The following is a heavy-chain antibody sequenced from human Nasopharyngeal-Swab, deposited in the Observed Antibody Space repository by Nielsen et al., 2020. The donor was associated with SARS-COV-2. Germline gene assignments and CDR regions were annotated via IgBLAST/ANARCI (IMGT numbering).Heavy chain of an antibody. V-gene: IGHV3-30*18. CDR3: AKEGRLAVADGEGFDY. Sequence: SCAASGFTFSSYGMHWVRQAPGKGLEWVAVISYDGSNKYYADSVKGRFTISRDNSKNTLYLQMNSLRAEDTAVYYCAKEGRLAVADGEGFDYWGQGTLVTVSS. D-gene: IGHD6-19*01. CDR2: ISYDGSNK. J-gene: IGHJ4*02. CDR1: GFTFSSYG.